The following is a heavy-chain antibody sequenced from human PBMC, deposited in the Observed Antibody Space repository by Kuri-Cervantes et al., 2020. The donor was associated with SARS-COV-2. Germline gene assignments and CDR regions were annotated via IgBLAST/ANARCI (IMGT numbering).Heavy chain of an antibody. CDR3: ARESPWLDAFDI. J-gene: IGHJ3*02. Sequence: GGSLRLSCAASGFTLSSYNMNWVRQAPGKGLEWVAVISYDGSNKYYADSVKGRFTISRDNSKNTLYLQMNSLRAEDTAVYYCARESPWLDAFDIWGQGTMVTDSS. CDR2: ISYDGSNK. V-gene: IGHV3-30-3*01. D-gene: IGHD5-12*01. CDR1: GFTLSSYN.